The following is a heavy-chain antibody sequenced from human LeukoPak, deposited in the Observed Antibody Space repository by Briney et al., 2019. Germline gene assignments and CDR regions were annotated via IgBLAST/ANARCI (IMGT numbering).Heavy chain of an antibody. CDR1: GGSISSGGYY. V-gene: IGHV4-31*03. CDR3: ARLESGSYPTVFDY. CDR2: IYYSGST. D-gene: IGHD1-26*01. J-gene: IGHJ4*02. Sequence: SQTLSLTCTVSGGSISSGGYYWSWIRQHPGTGLEWIGYIYYSGSTYYNPSLKSRVTISVDTSKNQFSLKLSSVTAADTAVYYCARLESGSYPTVFDYWGQGTLVTVSS.